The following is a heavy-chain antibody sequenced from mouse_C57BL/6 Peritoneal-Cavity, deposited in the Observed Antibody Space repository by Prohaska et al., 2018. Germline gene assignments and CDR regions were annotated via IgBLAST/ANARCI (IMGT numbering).Heavy chain of an antibody. D-gene: IGHD2-1*01. J-gene: IGHJ4*01. Sequence: QVQLQQPGAELVRPGSSVKLSCKASGYTFTSYWMAWVKQRPGQGLEWIGNIYPSDSETHYNQKFKDKATLTVDKSSSTAYMQLSSLTSEDSAVYYCAGNYDAMDYWGQGTSVTVSS. CDR2: IYPSDSET. V-gene: IGHV1-61*01. CDR1: GYTFTSYW. CDR3: AGNYDAMDY.